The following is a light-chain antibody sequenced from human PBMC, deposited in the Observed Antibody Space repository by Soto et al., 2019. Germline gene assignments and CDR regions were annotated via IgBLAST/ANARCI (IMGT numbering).Light chain of an antibody. CDR3: CSYAGSYPLV. CDR2: AVS. V-gene: IGLV2-11*01. Sequence: QSALTQPRSVSGSPGQSVTISCTGTSSDVGGYNYVSWYQQHQGKAPQLMIYAVSKRPSGVPDRFSGSKSGNTPSLTISGLQAQDEADYYCCSYAGSYPLVFGGGTNLPVL. CDR1: SSDVGGYNY. J-gene: IGLJ2*01.